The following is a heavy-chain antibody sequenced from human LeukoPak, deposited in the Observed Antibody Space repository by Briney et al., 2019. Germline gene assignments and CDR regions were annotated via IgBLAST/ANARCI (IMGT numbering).Heavy chain of an antibody. CDR1: GGSISSYY. Sequence: KPSGTLSLTCAVSGGSISSYYWSWIRQPPGKGLEWVGYIYYSGSTNYNPSLKSRVTISVATSTNQFSLKLSSMPAADTAVYYCARHVTGIVVVTPACHRARPDYYYYYGLHLWAQGTRVSVSS. CDR3: ARHVTGIVVVTPACHRARPDYYYYYGLHL. CDR2: IYYSGST. V-gene: IGHV4-59*08. J-gene: IGHJ6*01. D-gene: IGHD2-2*01.